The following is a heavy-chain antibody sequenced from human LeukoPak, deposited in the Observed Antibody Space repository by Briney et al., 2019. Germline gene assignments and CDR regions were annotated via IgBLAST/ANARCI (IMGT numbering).Heavy chain of an antibody. J-gene: IGHJ4*02. D-gene: IGHD2-15*01. V-gene: IGHV4-34*01. CDR1: GGSFSGYY. CDR3: ARGSQSLGYCSGGSCRAKIFDY. CDR2: INHSGST. Sequence: PLDTLSLTCAVYGGSFSGYYWSWIRQPPRKGLEWIGEINHSGSTNYNPSLKSRVTISVDTSKNQFSLKLSSVTAADTAVYYCARGSQSLGYCSGGSCRAKIFDYWGQGTLVTVSS.